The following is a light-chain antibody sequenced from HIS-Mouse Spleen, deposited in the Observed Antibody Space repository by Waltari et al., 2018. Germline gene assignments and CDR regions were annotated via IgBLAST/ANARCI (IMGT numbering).Light chain of an antibody. J-gene: IGLJ1*01. CDR2: EVS. Sequence: QSALTQPPSASGSPGQSVTISSPGTSSDVGGYNFVSWYQQHPGKAPKLMIYEVSKRPSGVPDRFSGSKSGNTASLTVSGLQAEDEADYYCSSYAGSNNLNVFGTGTKVTVL. CDR3: SSYAGSNNLNV. V-gene: IGLV2-8*01. CDR1: SSDVGGYNF.